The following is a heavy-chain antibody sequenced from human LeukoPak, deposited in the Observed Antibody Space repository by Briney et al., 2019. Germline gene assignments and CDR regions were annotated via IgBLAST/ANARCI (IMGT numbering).Heavy chain of an antibody. CDR1: GGSISINNYY. CDR2: IYASGST. D-gene: IGHD6-6*01. V-gene: IGHV4-4*07. Sequence: PSETLSLTCTVSGGSISINNYYWSWIRQPAGKGLEWIGRIYASGSTNYNPSLKSRVTMSIDTSKNQFSLKLSSVTAADTAVYYCAREVRSSLDFDYWGQGTLVTVSS. CDR3: AREVRSSLDFDY. J-gene: IGHJ4*02.